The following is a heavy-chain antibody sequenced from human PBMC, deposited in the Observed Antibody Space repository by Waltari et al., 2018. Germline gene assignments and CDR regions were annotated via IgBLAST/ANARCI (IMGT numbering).Heavy chain of an antibody. J-gene: IGHJ3*02. CDR3: ARGATDAFDI. V-gene: IGHV3-48*03. CDR2: ISSSGSTI. D-gene: IGHD1-26*01. Sequence: EVQLVESGGGLVQPGGSLRLSCADSGFTISSYEMNRVRQAPGKGLEWVSYISSSGSTIYYADSVKGRFTISRDNAKNSLYLQMNSLRAEDTAVYYCARGATDAFDIWGQGTMVTVSS. CDR1: GFTISSYE.